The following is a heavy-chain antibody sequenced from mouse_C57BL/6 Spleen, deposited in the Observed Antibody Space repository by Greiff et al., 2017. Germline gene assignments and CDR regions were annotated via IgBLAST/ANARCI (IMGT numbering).Heavy chain of an antibody. CDR2: IRNKANGYTT. CDR1: GFTFTDYY. D-gene: IGHD1-1*01. CDR3: ASSYYCGSSPYYAMDY. V-gene: IGHV7-3*01. Sequence: EVQGVESGGGLVQPGGSLSLSCAASGFTFTDYYMSWVRQPPGKALEWLGFIRNKANGYTTEYSASVKGRFTISRENSQSIVYLQMNALRAEDSATYYFASSYYCGSSPYYAMDYWGQGTSVTVSS. J-gene: IGHJ4*01.